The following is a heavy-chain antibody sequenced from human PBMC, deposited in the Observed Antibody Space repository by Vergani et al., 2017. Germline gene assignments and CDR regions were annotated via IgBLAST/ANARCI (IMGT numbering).Heavy chain of an antibody. CDR3: ARSRGYCSSTSCSGYYYYYYYMDV. J-gene: IGHJ6*03. V-gene: IGHV3-20*04. CDR2: INWNGGST. D-gene: IGHD2-2*01. Sequence: EVQLVESGGGVVRPGGSLRLSCAASGFTFDDYGMSWVRQAPGKGLEWVSGINWNGGSTGYADSVKGRFTISRDNAKNSLYLQMNSLRADDTALYYCARSRGYCSSTSCSGYYYYYYYMDVWGKGTTVTVSS. CDR1: GFTFDDYG.